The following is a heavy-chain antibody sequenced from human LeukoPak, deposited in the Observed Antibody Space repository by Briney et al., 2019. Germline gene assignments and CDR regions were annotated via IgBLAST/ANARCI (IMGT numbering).Heavy chain of an antibody. D-gene: IGHD3-10*01. CDR1: GFAFSSYE. Sequence: GGSLRLSCAASGFAFSSYEMNWVRQAPGKGLEWVSYISSGGSTIYYADSVKGRFTISRDNAKNSLYLQMNSLRAEDTAVYYCARGDYYGSGSSSHWGQGTLVTVSS. V-gene: IGHV3-48*03. CDR2: ISSGGSTI. CDR3: ARGDYYGSGSSSH. J-gene: IGHJ4*02.